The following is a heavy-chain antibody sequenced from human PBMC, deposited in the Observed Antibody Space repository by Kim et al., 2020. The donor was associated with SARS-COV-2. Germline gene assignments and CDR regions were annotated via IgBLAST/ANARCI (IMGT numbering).Heavy chain of an antibody. CDR3: ASGPPSDSSGYLIGGY. Sequence: ASVKVSCKASGYTFTSYGISWVRQAPGQGLEWMGWISAYNGNTNYAQKLQGRVTMTTDTSTSTAYMELRSLRSDDTAVYYCASGPPSDSSGYLIGGYWGQGTLVTVSS. V-gene: IGHV1-18*01. CDR2: ISAYNGNT. CDR1: GYTFTSYG. D-gene: IGHD3-22*01. J-gene: IGHJ4*02.